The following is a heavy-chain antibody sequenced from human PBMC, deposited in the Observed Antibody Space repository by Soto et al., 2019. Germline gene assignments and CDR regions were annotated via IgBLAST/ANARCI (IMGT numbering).Heavy chain of an antibody. Sequence: GAPAKVCCKDSCYTFTSYGISWLRHYTGQGLEWMGWISAYNGNTNYAQKLQGRVTMTTDTSTSTAYMELRRLRSDDTAVYYCARAYGDYRPYYYYYGMDVWGQGTTVTVSS. CDR3: ARAYGDYRPYYYYYGMDV. CDR1: CYTFTSYG. CDR2: ISAYNGNT. D-gene: IGHD4-17*01. V-gene: IGHV1-18*01. J-gene: IGHJ6*02.